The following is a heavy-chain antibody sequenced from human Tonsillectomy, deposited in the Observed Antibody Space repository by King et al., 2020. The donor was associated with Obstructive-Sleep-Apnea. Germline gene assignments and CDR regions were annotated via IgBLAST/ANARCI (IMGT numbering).Heavy chain of an antibody. CDR3: AKAYQRSLAHCSGGTCLIDY. D-gene: IGHD2-15*01. V-gene: IGHV3-23*04. CDR1: GFTFNNYA. J-gene: IGHJ4*02. CDR2: IDGSGRST. Sequence: VQLVESGGGLVQPGGSLRLSCAASGFTFNNYALSWVRQAPGKGLEWVSVIDGSGRSTYYADSVKGRFTISRDYSKNTLYLQMNSLRAEDTAVYYCAKAYQRSLAHCSGGTCLIDYWGQGTLVTVSS.